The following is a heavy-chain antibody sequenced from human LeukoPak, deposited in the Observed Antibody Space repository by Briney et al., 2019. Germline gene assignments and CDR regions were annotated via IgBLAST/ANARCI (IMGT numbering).Heavy chain of an antibody. Sequence: GGSLRLSCATSGFKFSDYYMSWVRQAPGKGLEWVSYISNSGMTVRYATSVKGRFTISGDNGGDSLYLQMNSLRVEDTALYYCVRDRPDFFDSRGYYSFDSWGQGTRVTVSS. J-gene: IGHJ4*02. CDR3: VRDRPDFFDSRGYYSFDS. CDR1: GFKFSDYY. V-gene: IGHV3-11*01. D-gene: IGHD3-22*01. CDR2: ISNSGMTV.